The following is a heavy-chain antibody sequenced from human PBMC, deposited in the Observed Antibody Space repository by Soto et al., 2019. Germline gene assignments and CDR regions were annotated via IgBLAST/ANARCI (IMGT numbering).Heavy chain of an antibody. CDR3: ARVGSGPYYDFDYYYMDV. J-gene: IGHJ6*03. D-gene: IGHD3-3*01. Sequence: SETLSLTCTVSGGSISSYYWSWIRQPPGKGLEWIGYIYYSGSTNYNPSLKSRVTISVDTSKNQFSLKLSSVTAADTAVYYCARVGSGPYYDFDYYYMDVWGKGTTVTVSS. CDR2: IYYSGST. CDR1: GGSISSYY. V-gene: IGHV4-59*01.